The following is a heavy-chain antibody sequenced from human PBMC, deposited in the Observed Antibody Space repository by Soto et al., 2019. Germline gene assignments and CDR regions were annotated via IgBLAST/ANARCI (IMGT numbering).Heavy chain of an antibody. V-gene: IGHV5-10-1*01. J-gene: IGHJ5*02. Sequence: PGESPMISCKGSGYSFPSYWISWVRQLPGKGLEWMGRSGPSDSYTNYSPSFQGHVTMSAVKSINTAYLQWSSLKASDSAIDYFARHKVVYDDGSGAWGQGSLVTVSS. D-gene: IGHD3-22*01. CDR3: ARHKVVYDDGSGA. CDR2: SGPSDSYT. CDR1: GYSFPSYW.